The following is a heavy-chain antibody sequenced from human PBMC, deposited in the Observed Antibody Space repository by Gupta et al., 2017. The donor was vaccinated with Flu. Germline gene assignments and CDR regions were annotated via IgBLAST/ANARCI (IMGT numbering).Heavy chain of an antibody. J-gene: IGHJ6*02. CDR2: ISATSSDI. CDR1: AFSFTSYS. Sequence: EVPLVESGGTLVQPGGSLRLSCAASAFSFTSYSMNWVRQAPGKGPEWISYISATSSDIYYADSVKGRFTVSRDNAKNSLYLQMNSLRIGDTATYYCARGRYYNPYGMDVWGQGTTVTVSS. CDR3: ARGRYYNPYGMDV. D-gene: IGHD3-10*01. V-gene: IGHV3-48*04.